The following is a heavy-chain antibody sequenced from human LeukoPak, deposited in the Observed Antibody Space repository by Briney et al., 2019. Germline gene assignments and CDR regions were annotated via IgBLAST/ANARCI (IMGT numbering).Heavy chain of an antibody. V-gene: IGHV3-30*18. CDR2: ISSDGSDK. CDR1: GFSFSSHV. J-gene: IGHJ4*02. Sequence: GGSLRLSCAASGFSFSSHVMHWVRQAPGKWMEWVAVISSDGSDKYYADSGKGRFTISRDNSKNQLYLQMSSLRPEDTAVYYCAKGVRGVIAYYLDYWGQGTLVTVSS. D-gene: IGHD3-10*01. CDR3: AKGVRGVIAYYLDY.